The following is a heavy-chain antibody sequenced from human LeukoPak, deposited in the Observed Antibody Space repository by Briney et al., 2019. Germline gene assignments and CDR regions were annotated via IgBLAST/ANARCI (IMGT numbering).Heavy chain of an antibody. CDR2: ISAYNGNT. J-gene: IGHJ6*03. CDR3: AREGYCSSTSCYRRGIGYYYYYLDV. CDR1: GYTLTSYG. V-gene: IGHV1-18*01. D-gene: IGHD2-2*02. Sequence: ASVKVSCKASGYTLTSYGISWVRQAPGQGLEWMGWISAYNGNTNYAQKLQGRVTMTTDTSTSTAYMELRSLRSDDTAVYYCAREGYCSSTSCYRRGIGYYYYYLDVWGKGTTVTVSS.